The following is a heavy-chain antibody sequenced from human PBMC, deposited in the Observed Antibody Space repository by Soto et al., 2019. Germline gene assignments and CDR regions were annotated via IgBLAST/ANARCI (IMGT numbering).Heavy chain of an antibody. CDR1: GDSISNYY. Sequence: PSETLSLTCSVSGDSISNYYWSWLRQSAGKGLEWLGRTYVTGDTNYNPSLKSRVTMSLDTTKNQLSLRLRSVTAADTAVYSCAYLRGFTGYHGDWGQGTLVTVSS. V-gene: IGHV4-4*07. CDR2: TYVTGDT. J-gene: IGHJ4*02. CDR3: AYLRGFTGYHGD. D-gene: IGHD3-16*01.